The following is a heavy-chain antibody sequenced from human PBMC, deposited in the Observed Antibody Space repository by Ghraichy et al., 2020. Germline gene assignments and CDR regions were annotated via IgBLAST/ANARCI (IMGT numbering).Heavy chain of an antibody. J-gene: IGHJ5*02. V-gene: IGHV4-31*03. Sequence: SLNISCTVSGGSISSGGYYWSWIRQHPGKGLEWIGYIYYSGSTYYNPSLKSRVTISVDTSKNQFSLKLSSVTAADTAVYYCARDRVGLGFDPWGQGTLVTVSS. CDR3: ARDRVGLGFDP. D-gene: IGHD1-26*01. CDR1: GGSISSGGYY. CDR2: IYYSGST.